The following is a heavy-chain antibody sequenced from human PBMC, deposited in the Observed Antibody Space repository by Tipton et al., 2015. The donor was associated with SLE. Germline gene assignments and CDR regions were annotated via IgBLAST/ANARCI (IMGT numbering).Heavy chain of an antibody. Sequence: SGGSISSSSYYWGWIRQPPGKGLEWIGEINHSGSTNYNPSLKSRVTISVDTSKNQFSLKLSSVTAADTAVYYCASRLTASFRSSYYFDYWGQGTLVTVSS. D-gene: IGHD3-10*01. J-gene: IGHJ4*02. CDR2: INHSGST. V-gene: IGHV4-39*07. CDR1: GGSISSSSYY. CDR3: ASRLTASFRSSYYFDY.